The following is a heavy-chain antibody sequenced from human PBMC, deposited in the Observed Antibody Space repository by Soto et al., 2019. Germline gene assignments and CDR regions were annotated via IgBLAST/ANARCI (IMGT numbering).Heavy chain of an antibody. J-gene: IGHJ6*02. Sequence: QVQLQESGPGLVKPSQTLSLTCTVSGGSISSGGYYWSWIRQHPGKGLEWIGYIYYSGSTYYNPSLKSRVTISVDTAKDQFSLQLSSVTAADRAVYYCAVSRDGYSMDVWGQGTTVTVSS. D-gene: IGHD2-2*01. V-gene: IGHV4-31*03. CDR2: IYYSGST. CDR1: GGSISSGGYY. CDR3: AVSRDGYSMDV.